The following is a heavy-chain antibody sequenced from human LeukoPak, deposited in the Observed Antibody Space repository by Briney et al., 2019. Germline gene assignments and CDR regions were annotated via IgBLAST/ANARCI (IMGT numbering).Heavy chain of an antibody. J-gene: IGHJ5*02. CDR1: GGSFSGYY. V-gene: IGHV4-34*01. D-gene: IGHD6-13*01. Sequence: PAETLSLTCAVYGGSFSGYYWSWIRQPPGKWLEWIGEINHSGSTNYNPSLKSRVTISVDTSKNQFSLKLSSVTAADTAMYYCARRTSAAAGNNWFDPWGQGTLVTVSS. CDR2: INHSGST. CDR3: ARRTSAAAGNNWFDP.